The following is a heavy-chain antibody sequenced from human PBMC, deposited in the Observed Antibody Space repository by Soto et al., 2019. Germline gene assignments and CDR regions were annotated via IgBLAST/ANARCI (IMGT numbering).Heavy chain of an antibody. V-gene: IGHV4-4*07. J-gene: IGHJ4*02. CDR2: IYTSGST. D-gene: IGHD6-6*01. Sequence: QVQLQESGPGLVKPSETLSLTCTVSGDSIRSYYWSWIRQSAGKGLEWIGRIYTSGSTNYNPSLKSRVTMSVDTSKNHFPLKLSSLTAADTAVYYCARASVWYSSSFGYYFDYWGQGTLVTVSS. CDR3: ARASVWYSSSFGYYFDY. CDR1: GDSIRSYY.